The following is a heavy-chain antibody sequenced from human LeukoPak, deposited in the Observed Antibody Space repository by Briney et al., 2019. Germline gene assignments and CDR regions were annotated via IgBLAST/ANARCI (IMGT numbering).Heavy chain of an antibody. CDR3: ARDRSVGVLPAPPFDF. D-gene: IGHD6-6*01. CDR1: GYSLSSTYY. Sequence: SETLSLTCTVSGYSLSSTYYWGWIRQPPGKGLEWVGSVFHSGNTYYNPSLKSRLTISADTSKNQFSLTLTSVTAADTAVYYCARDRSVGVLPAPPFDFWGQGTLVTVSS. J-gene: IGHJ4*02. V-gene: IGHV4-38-2*02. CDR2: VFHSGNT.